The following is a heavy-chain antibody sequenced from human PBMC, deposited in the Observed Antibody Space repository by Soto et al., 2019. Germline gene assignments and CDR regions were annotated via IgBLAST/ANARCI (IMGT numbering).Heavy chain of an antibody. CDR2: TYYRSKWYN. V-gene: IGHV6-1*01. Sequence: QVHLQQSGPVLVKPSQTLSLTCAIYGDSVSRNSAAWNWIRQSPSIGLEWLGRTYYRSKWYNDYVVAVKSRIIISAVTSKTQFSLQLNSVTSEGTVVYCCASGHYSGSWTFDYWGQGTLVTVSS. D-gene: IGHD6-13*01. CDR3: ASGHYSGSWTFDY. CDR1: GDSVSRNSAA. J-gene: IGHJ4*02.